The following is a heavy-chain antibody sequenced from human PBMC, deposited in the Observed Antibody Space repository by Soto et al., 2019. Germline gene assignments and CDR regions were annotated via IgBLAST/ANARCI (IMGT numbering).Heavy chain of an antibody. D-gene: IGHD2-15*01. CDR3: ARGMTPLGAPAWYYFDS. V-gene: IGHV4-4*07. Sequence: SETLSLTCTVSGASITGSSYCSWIRQPAGKGLEWIGRFSLSGTTNYNPSLRSRVTMSADVSKNQFSLRLTSVTAADTALYYCARGMTPLGAPAWYYFDSWGQGTLVTVSS. J-gene: IGHJ4*02. CDR1: GASITGSSY. CDR2: FSLSGTT.